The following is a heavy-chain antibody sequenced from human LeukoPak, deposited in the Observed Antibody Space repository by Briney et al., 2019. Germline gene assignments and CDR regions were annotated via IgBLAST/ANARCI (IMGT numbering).Heavy chain of an antibody. V-gene: IGHV3-30*18. D-gene: IGHD2-15*01. Sequence: GGSLRLSCAASGFTFSSYVMHWVRQAPGKGLEWVAVISYDGSNKYYADSVKRRFTISRNNSKNTLYLQMNSLRAEDTAVYYCAKEGREDIPRPRNYFDYWGQGTLVTVSS. J-gene: IGHJ4*02. CDR1: GFTFSSYV. CDR3: AKEGREDIPRPRNYFDY. CDR2: ISYDGSNK.